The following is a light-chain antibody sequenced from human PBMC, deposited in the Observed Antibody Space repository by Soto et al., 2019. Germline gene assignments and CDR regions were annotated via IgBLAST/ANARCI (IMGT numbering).Light chain of an antibody. Sequence: QSALTQPASVSGSPGQSITISCTGTSSDVGSYNLVSWYQQHPGKAPKLMIYEGNKRPSGVSNRFSGYKTGNTASLTISGLQAEDEADYYCCSYAGSSTHYVFGTGTKVTVL. CDR3: CSYAGSSTHYV. CDR2: EGN. V-gene: IGLV2-23*01. J-gene: IGLJ1*01. CDR1: SSDVGSYNL.